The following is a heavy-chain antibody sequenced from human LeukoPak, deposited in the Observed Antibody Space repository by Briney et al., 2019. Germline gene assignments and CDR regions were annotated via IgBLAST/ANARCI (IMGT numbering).Heavy chain of an antibody. CDR2: IYTSGST. V-gene: IGHV4-4*07. J-gene: IGHJ6*03. D-gene: IGHD3-10*01. CDR3: ARGGRAPRYYYYMDV. Sequence: PSETLSLTCTVSGGSISSYYWSWIRQPAGKGLEWIGRIYTSGSTNYNPSLKSRVTMSVDTSKNQFSLKLSSVTAADTAVYYCARGGRAPRYYYYMDVWGKGTTVTASS. CDR1: GGSISSYY.